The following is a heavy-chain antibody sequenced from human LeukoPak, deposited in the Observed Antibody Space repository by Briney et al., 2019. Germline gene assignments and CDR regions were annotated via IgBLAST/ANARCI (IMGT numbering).Heavy chain of an antibody. Sequence: PGRSLRLSCAASEFTLSNYAMHWVRQAPGKGLEWVAVISYDGSNEYYADSVKGRFTISRDTSKNTLYLQMNSLRAEDTAVYYCARGDFWSGYWYYYMDVWGKGTTVTVSS. CDR3: ARGDFWSGYWYYYMDV. CDR2: ISYDGSNE. CDR1: EFTLSNYA. D-gene: IGHD3-3*01. J-gene: IGHJ6*03. V-gene: IGHV3-30-3*01.